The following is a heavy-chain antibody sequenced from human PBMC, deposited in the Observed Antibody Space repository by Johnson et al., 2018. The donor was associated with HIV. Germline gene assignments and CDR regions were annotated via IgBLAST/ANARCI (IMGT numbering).Heavy chain of an antibody. Sequence: VQLVESGGGVVQHGGSLRLSCAASGFTFSSYGMHWVRQAPGKGLEWVAFIRYDGSNKYYEDSVKGRSTITRDNSKNTLYLQMNSLRAEDTAVYYCAKEDGSVGATTGNAFDIWGQGTMVTVSS. J-gene: IGHJ3*02. D-gene: IGHD1-26*01. V-gene: IGHV3-30*02. CDR3: AKEDGSVGATTGNAFDI. CDR1: GFTFSSYG. CDR2: IRYDGSNK.